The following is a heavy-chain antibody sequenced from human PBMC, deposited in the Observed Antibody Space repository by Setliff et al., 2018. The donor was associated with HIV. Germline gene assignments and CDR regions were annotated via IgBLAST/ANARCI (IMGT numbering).Heavy chain of an antibody. V-gene: IGHV4-4*07. Sequence: SETLSLTCTVSGGSISSYYWSWIRQPAGKGLEWITHITNYNPSLKSRVTMSVDTSKNQFSLRLSSVTAADTAVYYCARGPFPAAGFSGLRGGRTYYYYGMGVWGQGTTVTVSS. CDR2: IT. D-gene: IGHD6-13*01. J-gene: IGHJ6*02. CDR1: GGSISSYY. CDR3: ARGPFPAAGFSGLRGGRTYYYYGMGV.